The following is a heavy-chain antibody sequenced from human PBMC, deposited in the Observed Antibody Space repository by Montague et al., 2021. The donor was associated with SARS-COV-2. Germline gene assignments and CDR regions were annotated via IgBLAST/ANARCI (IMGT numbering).Heavy chain of an antibody. Sequence: TRSLTCTVSGGSISSGNYYWSWIRQPAGKGLEWIGRIYSSGSTNYNPSLKSRVTISIDTSKNQFSLQLTSVTAADTAVYYCARGAPGYWGQGTLVTVSS. CDR2: IYSSGST. D-gene: IGHD1-1*01. CDR1: GGSISSGNYY. CDR3: ARGAPGY. J-gene: IGHJ4*02. V-gene: IGHV4-61*02.